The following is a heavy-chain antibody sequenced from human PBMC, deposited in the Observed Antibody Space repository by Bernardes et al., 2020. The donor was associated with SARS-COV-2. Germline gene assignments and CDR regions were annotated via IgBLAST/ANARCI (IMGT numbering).Heavy chain of an antibody. V-gene: IGHV5-51*01. CDR1: GYIFSSYW. CDR2: IYPGDSDT. CDR3: ARAPLRYCSSTNCYDYFHY. Sequence: SLKISCKGSGYIFSSYWIAWVRQMPGKGLEWMGIIYPGDSDTKYSPSFQGQVTISADKSISTAYLQWSSLKASDTAMYYCARAPLRYCSSTNCYDYFHYWGQGTLVTVSS. J-gene: IGHJ4*02. D-gene: IGHD2-2*01.